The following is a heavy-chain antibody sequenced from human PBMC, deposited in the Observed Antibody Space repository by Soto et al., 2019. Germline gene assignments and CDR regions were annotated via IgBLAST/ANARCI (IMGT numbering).Heavy chain of an antibody. V-gene: IGHV4-59*03. CDR1: GDTSTSYY. D-gene: IGHD3-22*01. Sequence: PSETLSLTCTVSGDTSTSYYWGWIRQAPGKGLEWIGHIHNSGTSTHNPSLNGRVTISIDMSKKQFSLKLTSLTSADTAVYYCAKDFYDSVGHSWFDSWRRRTLVTVST. J-gene: IGHJ5*01. CDR2: IHNSGTS. CDR3: AKDFYDSVGHSWFDS.